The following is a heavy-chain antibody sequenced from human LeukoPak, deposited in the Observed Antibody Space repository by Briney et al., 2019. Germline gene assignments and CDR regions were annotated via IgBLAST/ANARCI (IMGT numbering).Heavy chain of an antibody. V-gene: IGHV3-7*03. D-gene: IGHD6-13*01. CDR2: IRQDGDTK. Sequence: GGSLRLSCAASGFPFNAYWMTWVRQAPGKGLEWVTNIRQDGDTKYYVDSVKGRFTISRDNAMNSLYLQMNSLRAEDTAIYYCARSLPYGTTWYGRSDFWGQGTLVTVSS. CDR1: GFPFNAYW. CDR3: ARSLPYGTTWYGRSDF. J-gene: IGHJ4*02.